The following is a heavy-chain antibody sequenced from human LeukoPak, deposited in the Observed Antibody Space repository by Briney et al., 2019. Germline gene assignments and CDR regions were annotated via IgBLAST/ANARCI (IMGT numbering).Heavy chain of an antibody. CDR2: IYYSGST. V-gene: IGHV4-59*01. CDR3: ARDGDYTGMDV. CDR1: GGSISSYY. Sequence: SETLSLTCTVSGGSISSYYWSRIRQPPGKGLEWIGYIYYSGSTNYNPSLKSRVTISVDTSKNQFSLKLSSVTAADTAVYYCARDGDYTGMDVWGQGTTVTVSS. J-gene: IGHJ6*02. D-gene: IGHD3-16*01.